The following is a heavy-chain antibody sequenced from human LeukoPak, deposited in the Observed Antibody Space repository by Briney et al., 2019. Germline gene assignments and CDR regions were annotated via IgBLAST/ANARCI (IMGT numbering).Heavy chain of an antibody. CDR2: IYYSGST. J-gene: IGHJ5*02. V-gene: IGHV4-39*01. CDR3: ARHDFIRGYSGYDSLVSWFDP. CDR1: GGSISSSSYY. D-gene: IGHD5-12*01. Sequence: PSETLSLICTVSGGSISSSSYYWGWIRQPPGKGLEWIGSIYYSGSTYYNPSLKSRVTISVDTSKNQFSLKLSSVTAADTAVYYCARHDFIRGYSGYDSLVSWFDPWGQGTLVTVSS.